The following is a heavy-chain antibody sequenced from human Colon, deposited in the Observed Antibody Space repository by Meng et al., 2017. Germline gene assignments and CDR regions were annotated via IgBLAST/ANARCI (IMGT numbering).Heavy chain of an antibody. CDR3: ARPLVSGGRIDYHEFDTFEL. CDR1: GYSFNTYW. Sequence: GESLKISCKGSGYSFNTYWIGWVRQMPGKGLEWMGIIYPGDGITTYSPSFQGQVTISADKSISTAYLQWSSLKASDTAMYYCARPLVSGGRIDYHEFDTFELWGQGTRVTVSS. CDR2: IYPGDGIT. V-gene: IGHV5-51*01. J-gene: IGHJ3*01. D-gene: IGHD3-16*01.